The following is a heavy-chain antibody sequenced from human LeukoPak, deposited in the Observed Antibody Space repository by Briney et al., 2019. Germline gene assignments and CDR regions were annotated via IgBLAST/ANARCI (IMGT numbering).Heavy chain of an antibody. J-gene: IGHJ4*02. D-gene: IGHD3-10*01. CDR1: GYTFTSYY. Sequence: GASVKVSCKASGYTFTSYYMHWVRQAPGQGLEWMGIINPSGGSTSYAQKFQGRVTMTRDMSTSTVYMELSRLRADDTAVYYCARGWVRGVNYPTIGYWGQGTLVTVSS. CDR2: INPSGGST. V-gene: IGHV1-46*01. CDR3: ARGWVRGVNYPTIGY.